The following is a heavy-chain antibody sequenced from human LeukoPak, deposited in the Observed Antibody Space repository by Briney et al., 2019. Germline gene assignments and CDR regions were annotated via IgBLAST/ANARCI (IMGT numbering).Heavy chain of an antibody. CDR1: GFTFDDYG. J-gene: IGHJ4*02. Sequence: GGSLRLSCAASGFTFDDYGMTWVRQAPGKGLEWVSGINWNGGNTGYADSVKGRFTISRGNAQNSLYLQMNSLRAEDTALYYCARVASNYDFDYWGQGTLVSVSS. CDR3: ARVASNYDFDY. V-gene: IGHV3-20*04. D-gene: IGHD4-11*01. CDR2: INWNGGNT.